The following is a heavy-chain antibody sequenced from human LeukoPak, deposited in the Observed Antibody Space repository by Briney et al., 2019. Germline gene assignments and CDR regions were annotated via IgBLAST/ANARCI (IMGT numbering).Heavy chain of an antibody. V-gene: IGHV3-23*01. Sequence: GGSLRLSCAASGFIFSSYSLSWVRQAPGMGLEWVSVITGSGGNTYYADSVKGRFTISKDNSKNTVYLQMSSLRVDDTAVYYCAKAASSSWPSYYYGMDVWGQGTTVTVSS. CDR2: ITGSGGNT. CDR3: AKAASSSWPSYYYGMDV. J-gene: IGHJ6*02. D-gene: IGHD6-13*01. CDR1: GFIFSSYS.